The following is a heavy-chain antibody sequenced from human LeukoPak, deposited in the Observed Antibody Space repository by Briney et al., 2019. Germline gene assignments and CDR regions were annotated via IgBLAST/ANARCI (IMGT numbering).Heavy chain of an antibody. CDR2: IKQDGSEK. Sequence: GGSLRLSCAASGFTFSSYWMSWVRQAPGKGLEWVANIKQDGSEKYYVDSVKGRFTISRDNAKNSLYLQMNSLGAEDTAVYYCARVVMYDFWSGYYPGWFDPWGQGTLVTVSS. CDR1: GFTFSSYW. V-gene: IGHV3-7*01. CDR3: ARVVMYDFWSGYYPGWFDP. D-gene: IGHD3-3*01. J-gene: IGHJ5*02.